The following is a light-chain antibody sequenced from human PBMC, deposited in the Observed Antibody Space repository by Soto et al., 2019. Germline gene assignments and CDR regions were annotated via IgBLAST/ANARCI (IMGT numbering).Light chain of an antibody. Sequence: DIQMTQSPSTLSASVGDRVTITCRASQSISNWLAWYQQKPGKAPKLLIYKASSLDSGVPSRFSGSGSGTEFTLTISSLQPDDFATYYCQQSNNYAWTFGQGTKVEIK. V-gene: IGKV1-5*03. CDR2: KAS. J-gene: IGKJ1*01. CDR3: QQSNNYAWT. CDR1: QSISNW.